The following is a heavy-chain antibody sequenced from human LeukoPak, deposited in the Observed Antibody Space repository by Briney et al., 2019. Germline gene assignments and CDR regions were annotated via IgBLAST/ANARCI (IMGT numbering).Heavy chain of an antibody. J-gene: IGHJ4*02. V-gene: IGHV3-23*01. Sequence: GESLRLSCAASGFTFGSYAMSWVRQTPGKSLEWVSIISNGGVTTSYADSVRGRFTISRDNSKDLLYLQMDSLRAEDTAVYYCVKLSSGSGSSFGFDSWGLGTLVTVSS. CDR1: GFTFGSYA. CDR3: VKLSSGSGSSFGFDS. CDR2: ISNGGVTT. D-gene: IGHD6-13*01.